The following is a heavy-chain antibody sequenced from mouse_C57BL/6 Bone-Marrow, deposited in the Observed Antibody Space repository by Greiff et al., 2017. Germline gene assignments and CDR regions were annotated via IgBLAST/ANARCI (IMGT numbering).Heavy chain of an antibody. V-gene: IGHV1-18*01. J-gene: IGHJ2*01. CDR2: INPNNGGT. D-gene: IGHD1-1*01. CDR1: GYTFTDYN. CDR3: AREGGSKYFDY. Sequence: VQLQQSGPELVKPGASVKIPCKASGYTFTDYNMDWVKQSHGKSLEWIGDINPNNGGTIYNQKFKGKATLTVDKSSRTAYMELRSLTSEDTAVYYCAREGGSKYFDYWGQGTTLTVSS.